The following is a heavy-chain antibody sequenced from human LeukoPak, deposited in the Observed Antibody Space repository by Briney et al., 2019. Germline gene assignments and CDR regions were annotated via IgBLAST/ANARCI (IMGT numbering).Heavy chain of an antibody. CDR1: GYTFTGYY. Sequence: APVKVSCKASGYTFTGYYMHWVRQAPGQGLEWMGWINPNSGGTNYAQKFQGRATMTRDTSISTAYMELSRLRSDDTAVYYCARAVLRYYFDYWGQGTLVTVSS. J-gene: IGHJ4*02. V-gene: IGHV1-2*02. CDR2: INPNSGGT. CDR3: ARAVLRYYFDY. D-gene: IGHD3-16*01.